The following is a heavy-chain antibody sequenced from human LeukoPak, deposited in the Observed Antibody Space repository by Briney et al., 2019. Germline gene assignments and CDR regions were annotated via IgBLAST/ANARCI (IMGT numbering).Heavy chain of an antibody. V-gene: IGHV4-59*01. J-gene: IGHJ4*02. D-gene: IGHD6-19*01. Sequence: SSETLSLTCTVSGGSISSYYWSWIRQPPGKGLEWIGYIYYSGSTNYNPSLKSRVTISVDTSKNQFSLKLSSVTAADTAVYYCARRYSSGSLDYWGQGTLVTVSS. CDR2: IYYSGST. CDR3: ARRYSSGSLDY. CDR1: GGSISSYY.